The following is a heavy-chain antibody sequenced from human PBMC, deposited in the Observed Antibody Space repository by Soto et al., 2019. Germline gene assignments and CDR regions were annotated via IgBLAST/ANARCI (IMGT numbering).Heavy chain of an antibody. CDR2: IVVGSGNT. V-gene: IGHV1-58*01. CDR3: AADRLATTGFDAFDI. CDR1: GFTFTSSA. D-gene: IGHD3-16*01. Sequence: QMQLVQSGPEVKKPWTSVKVSCKASGFTFTSSAVQWVRQARGQRLEWIGWIVVGSGNTNYAQKFQERVTITRDMSTSTAYMELSSLRSEDTAVYYCAADRLATTGFDAFDIWGQGTMVTVSS. J-gene: IGHJ3*02.